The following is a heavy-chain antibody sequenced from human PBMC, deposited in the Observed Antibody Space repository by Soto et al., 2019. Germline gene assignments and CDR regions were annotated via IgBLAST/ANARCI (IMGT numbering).Heavy chain of an antibody. D-gene: IGHD4-17*01. CDR1: GYTFTSYA. V-gene: IGHV1-3*01. Sequence: ASVKVSCKASGYTFTSYAIDWVRQAPGQRLEWMGWINADNGNTKYSQKFQGRVTMTRDTSTSTAYMELRSLRSDDTAVYYCARDDYGGNRGAFDIWGQGTMVTVSS. J-gene: IGHJ3*02. CDR2: INADNGNT. CDR3: ARDDYGGNRGAFDI.